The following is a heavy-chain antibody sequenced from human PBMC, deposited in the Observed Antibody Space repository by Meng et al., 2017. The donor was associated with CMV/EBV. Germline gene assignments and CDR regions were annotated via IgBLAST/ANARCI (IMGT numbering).Heavy chain of an antibody. CDR1: SCYY. J-gene: IGHJ5*02. CDR2: LNPSGGST. D-gene: IGHD3-3*01. V-gene: IGHV1-46*01. Sequence: SCYYMHWVRQAPGHGLECMGILNPSGGSTLYAHKFQGSVTMSRDTSTSTVYMELSSLRSEDTAVYYCARDAYYDFWSGYINWFDPWGQGTLVTVSS. CDR3: ARDAYYDFWSGYINWFDP.